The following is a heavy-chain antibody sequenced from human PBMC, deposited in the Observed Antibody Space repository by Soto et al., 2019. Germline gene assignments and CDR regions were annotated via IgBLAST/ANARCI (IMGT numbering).Heavy chain of an antibody. D-gene: IGHD2-8*01. CDR3: AHSACTNGVCRSYYYYYGMDV. CDR1: GFSLSTSGVG. J-gene: IGHJ6*02. CDR2: IYWDDDK. V-gene: IGHV2-5*02. Sequence: GSGPTLVNPTQTLTLTCTFSGFSLSTSGVGVGWIRQPPGKALEWLALIYWDDDKRYSPSLKSRLTITKDTSKNQVVLTMTNMDPVDTATYYCAHSACTNGVCRSYYYYYGMDVWGQGTTVTVSS.